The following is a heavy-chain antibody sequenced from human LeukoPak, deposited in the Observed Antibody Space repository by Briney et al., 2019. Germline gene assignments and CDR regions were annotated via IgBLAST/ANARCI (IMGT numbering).Heavy chain of an antibody. CDR1: GFTFSSYG. J-gene: IGHJ3*02. V-gene: IGHV3-30*02. CDR3: AKDRGTEEGNWEPAYAFDI. Sequence: GGSLRLSCAASGFTFSSYGMHWVRQAPGKGLEWVALIRYDGSNKYYADSVKGRFTISRDNSKNTLYLQMNSLRAEDTAVYYCAKDRGTEEGNWEPAYAFDIWGQGTMVTVSS. CDR2: IRYDGSNK. D-gene: IGHD1-26*01.